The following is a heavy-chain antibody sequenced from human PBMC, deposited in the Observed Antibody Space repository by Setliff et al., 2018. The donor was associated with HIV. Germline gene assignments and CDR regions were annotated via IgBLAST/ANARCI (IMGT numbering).Heavy chain of an antibody. CDR3: ARHRDPPGTSWIFYYYYMDL. V-gene: IGHV4-61*09. D-gene: IGHD2-2*01. CDR1: GGSFSSGRYY. CDR2: THSSGSS. J-gene: IGHJ6*03. Sequence: SETLSLTCTVSGGSFSSGRYYWTWIRQPAGKGLEWIGHTHSSGSSRYNPSLESRLTISVDTSKNQVSLRLSSVTAADTGVYYCARHRDPPGTSWIFYYYYMDLLGGGTTVTVSS.